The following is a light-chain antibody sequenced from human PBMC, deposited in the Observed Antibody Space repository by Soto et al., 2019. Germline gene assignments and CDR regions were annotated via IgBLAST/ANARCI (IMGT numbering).Light chain of an antibody. CDR1: RGISSW. Sequence: DLQLPQSPSSVSASVGARVTITCRASRGISSWLAWYQQKPGKAPKLLIYAASSLQSGVPSRFSGSGSGTDFTLTISSLQPEDFATYYCQQANSFPPTVGPGTKVDIK. V-gene: IGKV1-12*01. CDR2: AAS. CDR3: QQANSFPPT. J-gene: IGKJ3*01.